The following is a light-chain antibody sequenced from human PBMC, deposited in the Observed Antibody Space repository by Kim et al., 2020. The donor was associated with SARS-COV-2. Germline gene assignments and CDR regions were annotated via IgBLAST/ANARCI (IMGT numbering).Light chain of an antibody. J-gene: IGLJ2*01. Sequence: SSELTQDPAVSVALGQTVRITCQGDSLRNYYASWYQQKPGQAPIVVIYGKNNRLSGIPDRFSGSSSGITASLTITGAQPEDEADYYCNSLYSSTNQLVFGGGTQLTVL. CDR2: GKN. CDR1: SLRNYY. CDR3: NSLYSSTNQLV. V-gene: IGLV3-19*01.